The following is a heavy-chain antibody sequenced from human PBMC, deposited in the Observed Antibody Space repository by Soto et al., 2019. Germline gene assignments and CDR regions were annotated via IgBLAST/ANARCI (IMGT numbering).Heavy chain of an antibody. CDR1: GYTFTSYA. V-gene: IGHV1-3*01. Sequence: QVQLVQSGAEVKKPGASVKVSCKASGYTFTSYAMHWVRQAPGQRLEWMGLINAGNGNTKYSQKFQGRVTITRDTSASTAYIELSSMISEDTAVYYCATRGRSLVYYSGMDGLGQGTTVTVSS. J-gene: IGHJ6*02. D-gene: IGHD3-10*01. CDR3: ATRGRSLVYYSGMDG. CDR2: INAGNGNT.